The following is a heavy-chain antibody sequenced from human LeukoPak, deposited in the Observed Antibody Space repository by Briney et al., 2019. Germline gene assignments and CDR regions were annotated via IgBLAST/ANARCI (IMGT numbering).Heavy chain of an antibody. Sequence: PGGSLRLSCAASGFTFSPDWMSWVRQAPGKGLEWVSSISSSSSYIYYADSVKGRFTISRDNAKNSLYLQMNSLRAEDTAVYYCARQEYYYDSSGYTHGMDVWGQGTTVTVSS. J-gene: IGHJ6*02. CDR2: ISSSSSYI. CDR3: ARQEYYYDSSGYTHGMDV. V-gene: IGHV3-21*01. CDR1: GFTFSPDW. D-gene: IGHD3-22*01.